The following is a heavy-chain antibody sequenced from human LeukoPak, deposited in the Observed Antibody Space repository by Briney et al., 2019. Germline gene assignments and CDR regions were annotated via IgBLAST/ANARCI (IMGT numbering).Heavy chain of an antibody. CDR3: ARLLCSGGSCYLDY. V-gene: IGHV4-59*01. Sequence: NPSETLSLTCTVSGGSISSYYWSWIRQPPGKGLEWIGYIYYSGSTNYNPSLKSRVTISVDTSKHQFSLKLSSVTAADTAVYYCARLLCSGGSCYLDYWGQGTLVTVSS. J-gene: IGHJ4*02. D-gene: IGHD2-15*01. CDR1: GGSISSYY. CDR2: IYYSGST.